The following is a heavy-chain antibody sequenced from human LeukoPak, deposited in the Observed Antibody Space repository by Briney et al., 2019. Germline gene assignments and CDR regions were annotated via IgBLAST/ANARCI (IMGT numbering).Heavy chain of an antibody. D-gene: IGHD2-21*01. J-gene: IGHJ6*03. Sequence: SETLSLTCAVYGGSYSFSDYHWTCIRQPPGKGLESIGEVNPSGSLKYSPSIKSRFSISEHTSKNQVSLTLSSVIDADTAVYSCARRVCFYYYMDVWGKGTPVTVSS. CDR1: GGSYSFSDYH. V-gene: IGHV4-34*01. CDR2: VNPSGSL. CDR3: ARRVCFYYYMDV.